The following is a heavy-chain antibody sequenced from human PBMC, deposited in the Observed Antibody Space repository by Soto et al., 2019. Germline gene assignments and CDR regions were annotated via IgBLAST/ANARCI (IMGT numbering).Heavy chain of an antibody. CDR1: DFTFDDYA. D-gene: IGHD3-22*01. J-gene: IGHJ3*02. Sequence: EVQLVESGGGLVQSGKSLRLSCAATDFTFDDYAMHWVRQAPGKGLEWVSGITWNSGSKAYADSVKGRFTIYRDNAKNSLYLQMNSLRAEDTAFYYCVQDSLPHYYNSVGEVGAFDIWGQGTMVTVSS. CDR3: VQDSLPHYYNSVGEVGAFDI. V-gene: IGHV3-9*01. CDR2: ITWNSGSK.